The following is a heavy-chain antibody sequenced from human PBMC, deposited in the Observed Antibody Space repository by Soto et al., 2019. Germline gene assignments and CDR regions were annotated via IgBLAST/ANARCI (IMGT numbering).Heavy chain of an antibody. Sequence: ASVKVSCKASGDTFTGYYMHWVRQAPGQGLEWMGRINPNSGSTSYAQKFQGRVTMTRDTSTSTVYMELSSLRSEDTAVYYCARHRPLRIAVALDPWGQGTMVTVSS. CDR2: INPNSGST. CDR1: GDTFTGYY. J-gene: IGHJ3*01. CDR3: ARHRPLRIAVALDP. V-gene: IGHV1-46*03. D-gene: IGHD6-19*01.